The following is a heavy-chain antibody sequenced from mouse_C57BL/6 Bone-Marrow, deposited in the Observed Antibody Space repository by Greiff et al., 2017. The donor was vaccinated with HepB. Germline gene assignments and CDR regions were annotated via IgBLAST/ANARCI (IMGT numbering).Heavy chain of an antibody. CDR3: AGNPPSCRLRGWYVDV. CDR1: GYTFTSYW. Sequence: QVQLQQSGAELAKPGASVKLSCKASGYTFTSYWMHWVNQRPGQGLEWIGYINPSRGYTKYNQKFKDKATLTADKSSSTAYMQLSSLTYEDSAVYYCAGNPPSCRLRGWYVDVGGTGTTVTVSA. CDR2: INPSRGYT. J-gene: IGHJ1*03. V-gene: IGHV1-7*01.